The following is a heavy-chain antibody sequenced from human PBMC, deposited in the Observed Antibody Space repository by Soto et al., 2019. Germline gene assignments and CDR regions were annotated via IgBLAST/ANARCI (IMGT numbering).Heavy chain of an antibody. CDR3: ARGSAGDLYYFDF. D-gene: IGHD7-27*01. CDR1: GFTCSGYC. Sequence: GGSLRLSRAASGFTCSGYCMHWVRPAPGEGLEWISYISSGGLTVYYADSVRGRFTFSRDNAQSSLFLQMNSLRDEDTAVYYCARGSAGDLYYFDFWGQGTLVISPQ. CDR2: ISSGGLTV. V-gene: IGHV3-48*02. J-gene: IGHJ4*02.